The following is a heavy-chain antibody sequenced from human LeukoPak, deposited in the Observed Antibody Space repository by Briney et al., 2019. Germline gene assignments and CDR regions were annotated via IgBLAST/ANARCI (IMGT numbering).Heavy chain of an antibody. CDR3: ARRQDGHDY. Sequence: SETLSLTCTVSGGSISSSSYYCSWIRQPAGKGLEWIGRIYTSGSTNYNPSLKSRVTISVDTSKNQFSLKLSSVTAADTAVYYCARRQDGHDYWGQGTLVTVSS. V-gene: IGHV4-61*02. CDR2: IYTSGST. CDR1: GGSISSSSYY. J-gene: IGHJ4*02.